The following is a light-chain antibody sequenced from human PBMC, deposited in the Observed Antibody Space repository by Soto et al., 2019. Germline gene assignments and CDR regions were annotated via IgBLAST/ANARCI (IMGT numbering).Light chain of an antibody. CDR2: AAS. J-gene: IGKJ2*01. V-gene: IGKV1-39*01. CDR3: QQSYSTPYT. CDR1: QSISSY. Sequence: DIQMTQSPSSLSESVGDRVTITCRASQSISSYLNWYQQIPGKAPNLLIYAASSLQSGVPSRFSGSVSGTDFTLTISSLQPADFATYYCQQSYSTPYTFGQGTKLEI.